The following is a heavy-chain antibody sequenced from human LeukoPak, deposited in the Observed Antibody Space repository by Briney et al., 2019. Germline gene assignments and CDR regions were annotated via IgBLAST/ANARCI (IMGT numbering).Heavy chain of an antibody. CDR2: IYLSDNT. V-gene: IGHV4-4*07. CDR3: ETHYYDSSGPRNDAFDI. CDR1: GDSIINYY. Sequence: PSETLSLTCSVSGDSIINYYWMWIRQPAGKGLEWIGRIYLSDNTNYNSPSLRSRVTISKDTSKNQLSLKLTSVTAADTAVYYCETHYYDSSGPRNDAFDIWGQGTMVTVSS. D-gene: IGHD3-22*01. J-gene: IGHJ3*02.